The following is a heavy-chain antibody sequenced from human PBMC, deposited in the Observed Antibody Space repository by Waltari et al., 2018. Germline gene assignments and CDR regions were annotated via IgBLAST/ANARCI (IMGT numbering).Heavy chain of an antibody. D-gene: IGHD3-3*01. V-gene: IGHV4-59*01. CDR2: IYYSGRT. CDR3: ARDQYYDFWSGYFAGFDP. Sequence: QVQLQESGPGLVTPSETLSLTCTVSGGSLSSYYWSWIRPPPGKGLEWFGYIYYSGRTNYNPSLKSRVTISVDTSKNQFSLKLSSVTAADTAVYYCARDQYYDFWSGYFAGFDPWGQGTLVTVSS. CDR1: GGSLSSYY. J-gene: IGHJ5*02.